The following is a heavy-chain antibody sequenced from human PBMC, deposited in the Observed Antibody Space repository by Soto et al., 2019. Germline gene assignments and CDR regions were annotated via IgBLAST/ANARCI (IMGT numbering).Heavy chain of an antibody. CDR3: ARHASYYYDSNYDY. Sequence: PSETLSLTCTVSGGSISRSSYYWGRIRQPPGKGLEWIGSIYYSGSTYYNPSLKSRVTISVDTSKNQFSLKLSSVTAADKAVYYCARHASYYYDSNYDYWGQGTLVTVSS. V-gene: IGHV4-39*01. D-gene: IGHD3-22*01. J-gene: IGHJ4*02. CDR2: IYYSGST. CDR1: GGSISRSSYY.